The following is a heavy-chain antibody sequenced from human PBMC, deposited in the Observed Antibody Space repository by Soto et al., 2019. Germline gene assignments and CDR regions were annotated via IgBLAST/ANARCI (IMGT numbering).Heavy chain of an antibody. CDR3: VKGEYYYDSSGYYPFAY. J-gene: IGHJ4*02. Sequence: LRLSCSASGFTFSSYAMHWVRQAPGKGLEYVSSISTNGGSTHYADSVKGRFTISRDNSKNTQYLQMSSLRADDTAVYYCVKGEYYYDSSGYYPFAYWGQGTLVTVSS. D-gene: IGHD3-22*01. CDR1: GFTFSSYA. CDR2: ISTNGGST. V-gene: IGHV3-64D*06.